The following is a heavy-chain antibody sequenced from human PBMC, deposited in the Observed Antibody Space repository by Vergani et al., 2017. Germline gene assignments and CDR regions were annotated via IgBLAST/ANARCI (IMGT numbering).Heavy chain of an antibody. CDR2: INLNNGDT. D-gene: IGHD1-14*01. Sequence: QVQLVQSGAEVKRPGASVTVSCKASGNRFTAYSMHWVREAPGQGLEWMGRINLNNGDTQYAPKFQGRVTMTRDTSISTGYMELNSLRSDDTAVYYCATNYLARQPPGGYWGQGSLVTVSS. CDR1: GNRFTAYS. CDR3: ATNYLARQPPGGY. V-gene: IGHV1-2*06. J-gene: IGHJ4*02.